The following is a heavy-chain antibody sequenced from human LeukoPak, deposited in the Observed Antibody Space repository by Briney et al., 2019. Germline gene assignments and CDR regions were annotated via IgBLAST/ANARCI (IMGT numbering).Heavy chain of an antibody. V-gene: IGHV1-2*02. Sequence: GASVKVSCKASGYTFTDFYIHWVRQAPGQGPEWVGWINLHRGATNYAQKFRGRVTMTRDTSISLVYMELSRLKSNDTAVYYCARDLRGSGYDPWGQGTLVTVSS. CDR2: INLHRGAT. J-gene: IGHJ5*02. CDR3: ARDLRGSGYDP. D-gene: IGHD3-10*01. CDR1: GYTFTDFY.